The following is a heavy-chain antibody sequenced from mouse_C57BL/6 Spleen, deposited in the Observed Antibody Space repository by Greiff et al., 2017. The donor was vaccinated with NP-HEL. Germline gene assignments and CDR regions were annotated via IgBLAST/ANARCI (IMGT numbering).Heavy chain of an antibody. D-gene: IGHD1-1*01. CDR2: FHPYNDDT. J-gene: IGHJ2*01. V-gene: IGHV1-47*01. Sequence: VQLQQSGAELVKPGASVKMSCKASGYTFTTYPIEWMKQNHGKSLEWIGNFHPYNDDTKYNEKFKVKATLTVEKSSSTVYLELSRLTSDDDAVYYCARIYYGSSYCYFDYWGQGTTLTVSS. CDR1: GYTFTTYP. CDR3: ARIYYGSSYCYFDY.